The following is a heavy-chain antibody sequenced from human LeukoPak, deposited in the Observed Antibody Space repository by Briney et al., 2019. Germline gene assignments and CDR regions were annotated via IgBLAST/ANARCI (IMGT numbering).Heavy chain of an antibody. CDR1: GGSISSNDYF. Sequence: SETLSLTCTVSGGSISSNDYFWAWIRQPPGKGLEYIGGVYDSGSTYYNPSLKSRVTISVDKSKNQFSLKLSSVTAADTAVYYCARESGWHLDYWGQGTLVTVSS. V-gene: IGHV4-39*07. D-gene: IGHD6-19*01. CDR3: ARESGWHLDY. CDR2: VYDSGST. J-gene: IGHJ4*02.